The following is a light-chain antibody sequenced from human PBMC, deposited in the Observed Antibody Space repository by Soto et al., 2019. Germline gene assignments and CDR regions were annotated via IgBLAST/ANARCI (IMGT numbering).Light chain of an antibody. CDR3: QQRSNWPPIT. J-gene: IGKJ5*01. CDR2: GAS. CDR1: QSISSN. V-gene: IGKV3-11*01. Sequence: EVVLTQSPVTLSLSPGQRATLSCRASQSISSNLACYQQKPGQAPRLLIYGASTRATGIPARFSGSGSGTDFTLTISSLEPEDFAVYYCQQRSNWPPITFGQGTRLEI.